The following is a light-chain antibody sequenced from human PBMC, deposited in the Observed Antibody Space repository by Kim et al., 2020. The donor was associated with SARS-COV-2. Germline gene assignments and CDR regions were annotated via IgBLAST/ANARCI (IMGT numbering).Light chain of an antibody. CDR1: QSILYSSNNKNY. V-gene: IGKV4-1*01. J-gene: IGKJ1*01. Sequence: ATINCKSSQSILYSSNNKNYLAWYQQKPGQPPKLIIYWASTRESGVPDRFSGSGSETDFTLTISSLQAEDVAVYYCQHYYTTPRTFGQGTKVEIK. CDR2: WAS. CDR3: QHYYTTPRT.